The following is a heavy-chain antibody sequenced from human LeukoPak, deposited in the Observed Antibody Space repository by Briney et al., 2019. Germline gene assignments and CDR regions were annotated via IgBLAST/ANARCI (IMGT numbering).Heavy chain of an antibody. CDR3: ARDFPQNMGDQLLFLDP. Sequence: KPGGSLRLSCAASGFTFSDYYMSWIRQAPGKGLEWVSYISSSGSTIYYAGSVKGRFTISRDNAKNSLYLQMNSLRADDTAVYYCARDFPQNMGDQLLFLDPWGQGTLVTVSS. CDR2: ISSSGSTI. J-gene: IGHJ5*02. V-gene: IGHV3-11*01. D-gene: IGHD2-2*01. CDR1: GFTFSDYY.